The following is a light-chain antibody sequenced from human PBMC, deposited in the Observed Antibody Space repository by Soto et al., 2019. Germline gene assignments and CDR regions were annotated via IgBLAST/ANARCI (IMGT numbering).Light chain of an antibody. J-gene: IGKJ2*01. CDR3: QQYGASPYT. CDR1: QSVSNDF. V-gene: IGKV3-20*01. CDR2: GSS. Sequence: EIVLTQSPGTLSLSPGDGATLSCRASQSVSNDFLAWYQQKPGQAPRLLIYGSSNRASGIPDRFSGSGSGTDFSLTISRLKPSDCAVYFCQQYGASPYTFGQGTKLEIK.